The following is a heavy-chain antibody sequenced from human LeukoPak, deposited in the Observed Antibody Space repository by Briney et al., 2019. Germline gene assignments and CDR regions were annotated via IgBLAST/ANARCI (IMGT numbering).Heavy chain of an antibody. CDR3: ARTVTVTTSWCYFDL. CDR2: IYASGST. CDR1: GGSISSNY. Sequence: SETLSLTCTVSGGSISSNYWSWIRQPARKGLEWIRRIYASGSTNYNPSLKSRVTMSLDTSKNQFSLKLSSVTAADTAVYYCARTVTVTTSWCYFDLWGRGTLVTVSS. J-gene: IGHJ2*01. D-gene: IGHD4-17*01. V-gene: IGHV4-4*07.